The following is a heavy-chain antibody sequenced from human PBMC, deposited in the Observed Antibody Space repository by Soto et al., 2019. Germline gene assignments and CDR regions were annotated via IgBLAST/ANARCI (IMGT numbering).Heavy chain of an antibody. V-gene: IGHV1-8*01. D-gene: IGHD2-15*01. CDR3: ARGQASGGSCYSLWFDP. CDR2: MNPNSGNT. Sequence: QVQLVQSGAEVKKPGASVKVSCKASGYTFTSYDINWVRQATGQGLEWMGWMNPNSGNTGYAQKSQGRVALTRNTSISTDDRELSSLISEDSAVYYCARGQASGGSCYSLWFDPWGQGTLVTVSS. J-gene: IGHJ5*02. CDR1: GYTFTSYD.